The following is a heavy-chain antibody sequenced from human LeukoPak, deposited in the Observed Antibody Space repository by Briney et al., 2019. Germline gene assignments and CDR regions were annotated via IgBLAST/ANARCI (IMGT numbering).Heavy chain of an antibody. Sequence: ASVKVSCKASGGTFSSYAISWVRQAPGQGREWMGRIIPILGIANYAQKFQGRVTITADKSTSTAYMELSSLRSEDTAVYYCARDRKAATIISDAFDIWGQGTMVTVSS. J-gene: IGHJ3*02. V-gene: IGHV1-69*04. CDR2: IIPILGIA. CDR3: ARDRKAATIISDAFDI. D-gene: IGHD5-12*01. CDR1: GGTFSSYA.